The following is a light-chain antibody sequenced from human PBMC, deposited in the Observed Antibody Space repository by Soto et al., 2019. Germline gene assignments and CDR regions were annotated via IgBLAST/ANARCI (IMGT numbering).Light chain of an antibody. Sequence: EIVLTQSPATLSLSPGERATLSCRASQSVSNYLAWYQQKPGQAPRLLIYDASNRATGIPARFSGSGSGTDFTLTINSLEHEDFAVYYCQQRSNWPPEYTFGQGTKLEIK. CDR3: QQRSNWPPEYT. V-gene: IGKV3-11*01. CDR2: DAS. J-gene: IGKJ2*01. CDR1: QSVSNY.